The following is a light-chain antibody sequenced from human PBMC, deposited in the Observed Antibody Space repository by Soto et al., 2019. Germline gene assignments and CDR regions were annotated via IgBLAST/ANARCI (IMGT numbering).Light chain of an antibody. J-gene: IGLJ2*01. CDR2: EVT. V-gene: IGLV2-14*01. CDR3: SSFTTRSTLE. CDR1: SSDIGAYNS. Sequence: QSVLTQPASVSGSPGQSVTISCTGTSSDIGAYNSVTWYQQHPGKAPKVLIYEVTDRPSGISNRFSGSKSGNTASLTISGLQAEDEADYYCSSFTTRSTLEFGGGTKVTVL.